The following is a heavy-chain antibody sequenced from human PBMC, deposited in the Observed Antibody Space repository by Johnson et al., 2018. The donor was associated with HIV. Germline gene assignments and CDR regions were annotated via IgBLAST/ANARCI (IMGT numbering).Heavy chain of an antibody. D-gene: IGHD5-18*01. V-gene: IGHV3-11*04. Sequence: GRFTISRDNAMKSLYLQINSLRAEDTAVYYCARNRPVSYGYRGAFDFWGQGTMVTVSS. J-gene: IGHJ3*01. CDR3: ARNRPVSYGYRGAFDF.